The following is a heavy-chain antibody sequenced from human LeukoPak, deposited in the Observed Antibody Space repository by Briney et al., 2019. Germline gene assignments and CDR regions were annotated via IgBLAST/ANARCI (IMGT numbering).Heavy chain of an antibody. Sequence: GGSLRLSCAASGFDLNTYEMNWVRQAPGKGLEWIADITISGHTKNYADSVKGRFTITRENAGTSLFLQMNSLRTEDTGVYYCARGDPHADLWGQGTLVTVSS. V-gene: IGHV3-48*03. CDR3: ARGDPHADL. CDR2: ITISGHTK. CDR1: GFDLNTYE. J-gene: IGHJ5*02.